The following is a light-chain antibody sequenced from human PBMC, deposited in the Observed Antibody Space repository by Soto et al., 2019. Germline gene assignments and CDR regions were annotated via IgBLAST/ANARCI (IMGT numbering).Light chain of an antibody. CDR1: QSVSSSY. CDR3: QQYGSSPHT. Sequence: EIVLTQSPGTLSLSPGERATRSCRASQSVSSSYLAWYQHKPGQAPRLLIYGASSRATGIPDRFSGSGSGTDFTLTISRLEPEDFAVYYCQQYGSSPHTCGQGTKLEIK. CDR2: GAS. V-gene: IGKV3-20*01. J-gene: IGKJ2*01.